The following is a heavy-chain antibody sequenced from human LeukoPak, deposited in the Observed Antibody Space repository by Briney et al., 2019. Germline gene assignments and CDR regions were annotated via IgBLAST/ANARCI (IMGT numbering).Heavy chain of an antibody. CDR3: ARRANGPSY. Sequence: SETPSLTCAVYGGSFSGYYWNWIRQPPGKGLEWIGEINHSGGTNYNPSLKSRVTISIDTSKNQFSLRLSSVTAADTAVYYCARRANGPSYWGQGTLVTVSS. D-gene: IGHD2-8*01. J-gene: IGHJ4*02. V-gene: IGHV4-34*01. CDR2: INHSGGT. CDR1: GGSFSGYY.